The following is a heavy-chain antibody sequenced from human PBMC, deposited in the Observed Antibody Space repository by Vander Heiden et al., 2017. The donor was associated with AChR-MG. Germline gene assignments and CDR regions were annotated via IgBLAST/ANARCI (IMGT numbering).Heavy chain of an antibody. CDR2: ISGSGGST. CDR3: ANGGATVTTWDYYYGMDV. CDR1: GFTFSSYA. J-gene: IGHJ6*02. D-gene: IGHD4-17*01. Sequence: EVQLFDSGGGLVHPGGSLRLSCAASGFTFSSYARSWVRQAPGKGLELVSAISGSGGSTYYADSVKDRFTISRDNSKNTLYLQMNSLRAEDTAVYYCANGGATVTTWDYYYGMDVWGQGTTVTVSS. V-gene: IGHV3-23*01.